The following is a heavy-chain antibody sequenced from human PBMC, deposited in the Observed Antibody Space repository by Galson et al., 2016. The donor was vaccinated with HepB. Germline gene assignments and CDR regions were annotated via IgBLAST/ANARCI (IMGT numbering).Heavy chain of an antibody. CDR2: IYSDGNT. J-gene: IGHJ3*01. V-gene: IGHV3-53*01. Sequence: SLRLSCAASGFIVSTNYMNWVRQAPGKGLEWVSTIYSDGNTYYADSVRGRFTISTDNSKTTLYVQMNSLRVDDSAIYYCAKSQFALPDSGWFNAFDLWGQGTMVTVSS. CDR3: AKSQFALPDSGWFNAFDL. CDR1: GFIVSTNY. D-gene: IGHD6-19*01.